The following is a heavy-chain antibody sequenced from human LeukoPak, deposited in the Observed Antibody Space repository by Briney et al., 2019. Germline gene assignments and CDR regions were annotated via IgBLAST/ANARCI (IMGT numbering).Heavy chain of an antibody. CDR3: AKEKNYYDSSAYYGPPDDY. V-gene: IGHV3-23*01. J-gene: IGHJ4*02. Sequence: GGSLRPSCAASGFTFSSYVMSWVRQAPGKGLEWVSTISGSGGSTYYADSVKGRFTISRDNSKNTLYLQMNSLRAEDTAVYYCAKEKNYYDSSAYYGPPDDYWGQGTLVTVSS. CDR1: GFTFSSYV. D-gene: IGHD3-22*01. CDR2: ISGSGGST.